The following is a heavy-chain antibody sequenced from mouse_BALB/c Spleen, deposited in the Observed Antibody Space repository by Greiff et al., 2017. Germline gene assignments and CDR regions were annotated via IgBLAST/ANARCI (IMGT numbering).Heavy chain of an antibody. V-gene: IGHV5-12-1*01. Sequence: EVKLVESGGGLVKPGGSLKLSCAASGFAFSSYDMSWVRQTPEERLEWVAYISSGGGSTYYPDTVKGRFTISRDNAKNTLYLQMSSLKSEDTAMYYCARQGLRYPFAYWGQGTLVTVSA. CDR3: ARQGLRYPFAY. J-gene: IGHJ3*01. D-gene: IGHD1-1*01. CDR1: GFAFSSYD. CDR2: ISSGGGST.